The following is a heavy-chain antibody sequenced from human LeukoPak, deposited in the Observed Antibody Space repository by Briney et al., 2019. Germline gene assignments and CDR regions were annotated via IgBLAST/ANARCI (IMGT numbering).Heavy chain of an antibody. V-gene: IGHV5-51*03. CDR3: ARLSDTAMFTRAFDI. CDR2: IYPGDSDS. D-gene: IGHD5-18*01. CDR1: GYSFTSYW. Sequence: KPGESLKISCKGSGYSFTSYWIGWVRQMPGKGLEWMGIIYPGDSDSRYSPPFQGQVTISADKSISTAYLQWSSLKASDTAMYYCARLSDTAMFTRAFDIWGQGTMVTVSS. J-gene: IGHJ3*02.